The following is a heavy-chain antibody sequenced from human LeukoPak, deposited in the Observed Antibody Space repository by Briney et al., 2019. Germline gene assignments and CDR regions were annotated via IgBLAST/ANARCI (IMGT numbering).Heavy chain of an antibody. CDR2: ISSSSSTI. D-gene: IGHD4-17*01. CDR3: AREGDYGDYAH. V-gene: IGHV3-48*01. CDR1: GFTFSTYA. Sequence: GGSLRLSCAASGFTFSTYAMSWVRQAPGKGLEWVSYISSSSSTIYYADSVKGRFTISRDNAKNSLYLQMNSLRAEDTAVYYCAREGDYGDYAHWGQGTLVTVSS. J-gene: IGHJ4*02.